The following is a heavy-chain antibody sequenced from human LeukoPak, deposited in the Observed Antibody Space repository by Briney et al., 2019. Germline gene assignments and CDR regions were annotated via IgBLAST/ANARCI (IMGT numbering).Heavy chain of an antibody. CDR3: ARALGVYGGNSGYYYYYYMDV. Sequence: GGSLRLSCAASGFIFSNYGMHWVRQAPGKGLEWVAFMRYDGMNEYYADSVKGRFTISRDNAKNSLYLQMNSLRAEDTAVYYCARALGVYGGNSGYYYYYYMDVWGKGTTVTVSS. D-gene: IGHD4-23*01. CDR2: MRYDGMNE. J-gene: IGHJ6*03. V-gene: IGHV3-30*02. CDR1: GFIFSNYG.